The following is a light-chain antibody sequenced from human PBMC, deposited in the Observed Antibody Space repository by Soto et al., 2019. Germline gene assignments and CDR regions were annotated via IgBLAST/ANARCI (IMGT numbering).Light chain of an antibody. V-gene: IGKV3D-15*01. J-gene: IGKJ5*01. CDR1: QSLTRN. Sequence: EIVMTQSPATLSVSPGERVTLSCRASQSLTRNLAWYQQRPGQAPRLLIYGTSSRATGIPDRFSGSGSGTDFTLTISRLEPEDFAVYYCHQYIKWPITFGQGTRLEI. CDR2: GTS. CDR3: HQYIKWPIT.